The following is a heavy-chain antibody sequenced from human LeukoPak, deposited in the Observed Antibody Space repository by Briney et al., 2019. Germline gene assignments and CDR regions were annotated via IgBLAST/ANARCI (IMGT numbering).Heavy chain of an antibody. CDR3: AREGTTGHGINDQGLDH. CDR1: GFTVSSNY. Sequence: GGSLRLSCAASGFTVSSNYMSWVRQAAGRGQEWVSVITSGGRTEYAGSVKGRFTISRDISKNTLYLQLNSLRADDTTVYYCAREGTTGHGINDQGLDHWGQGTLVTVSS. D-gene: IGHD4-17*01. CDR2: ITSGGRT. J-gene: IGHJ4*02. V-gene: IGHV3-66*01.